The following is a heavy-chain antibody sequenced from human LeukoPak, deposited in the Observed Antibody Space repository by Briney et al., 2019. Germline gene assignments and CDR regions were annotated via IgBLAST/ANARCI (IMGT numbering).Heavy chain of an antibody. CDR1: GGSFNGYF. CDR3: ARGPDSGSYYAWFDP. D-gene: IGHD3-10*01. CDR2: INHSGST. Sequence: SETLSPTCAVYGGSFNGYFWSWIRQPPGKGLEWIGEINHSGSTNYNPSLKSRVTISVDTSKNQVSLKLNSVTAADTAVYYCARGPDSGSYYAWFDPWGQGTLVTVSS. J-gene: IGHJ5*02. V-gene: IGHV4-34*01.